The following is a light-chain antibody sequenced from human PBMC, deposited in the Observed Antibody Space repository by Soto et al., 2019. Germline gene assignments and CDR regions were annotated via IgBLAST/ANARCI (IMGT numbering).Light chain of an antibody. CDR2: AAS. CDR3: QQFGSSPGFT. J-gene: IGKJ3*01. Sequence: EIVLTQSPGTLSLSPGERATLSCRASQSINNRYLAWYQQKPGQAPRLLIYAASSRATGIPDRFSGSGYGTDFTLTISRLEPKNFAVYYCQQFGSSPGFTFGPGTKVDIK. V-gene: IGKV3-20*01. CDR1: QSINNRY.